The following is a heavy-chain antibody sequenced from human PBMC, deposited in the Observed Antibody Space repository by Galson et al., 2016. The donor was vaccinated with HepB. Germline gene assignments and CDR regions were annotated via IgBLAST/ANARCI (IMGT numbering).Heavy chain of an antibody. CDR1: GYIFTPYA. V-gene: IGHV1-3*01. Sequence: SVKVSCKASGYIFTPYAIHWVRQAPGQSLEWMGRIDVGNGNTDYSQKFQGRLTITRDTSATTAYMDLSSLSSEDTAVYYCARLGRGFTPGNPPLGHWGQGTLVTVSS. D-gene: IGHD4-23*01. J-gene: IGHJ4*02. CDR2: IDVGNGNT. CDR3: ARLGRGFTPGNPPLGH.